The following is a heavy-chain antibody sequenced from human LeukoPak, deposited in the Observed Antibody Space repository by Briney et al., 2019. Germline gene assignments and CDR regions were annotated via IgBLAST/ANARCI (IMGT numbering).Heavy chain of an antibody. CDR2: IIPIFGTA. Sequence: SVKVSCKASGGTFSSYAISWVRQAPGQGLERMGGIIPIFGTANYAQKFQGRVTITADKSTSTAYMELSRLRSDDTAVYYCARDRSGSYPYYFDYWGQGTLVTVSS. CDR3: ARDRSGSYPYYFDY. CDR1: GGTFSSYA. J-gene: IGHJ4*02. V-gene: IGHV1-69*06. D-gene: IGHD1-26*01.